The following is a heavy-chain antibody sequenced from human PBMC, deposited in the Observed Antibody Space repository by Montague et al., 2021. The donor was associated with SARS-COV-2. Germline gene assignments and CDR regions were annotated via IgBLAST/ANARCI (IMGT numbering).Heavy chain of an antibody. V-gene: IGHV4-59*08. D-gene: IGHD6-13*01. CDR3: ARLPLVSSWSRAAGYYYYGMDV. J-gene: IGHJ6*02. CDR2: IYDSGSA. CDR1: VGSISNYY. Sequence: SETLSLTCTVSVGSISNYYWTWIRQPPGKGLEWIGYIYDSGSANYNLSLKSRVTISVDTSRNQFSLRLSSVTAADTSAYYCARLPLVSSWSRAAGYYYYGMDVWGQGTTVTVSS.